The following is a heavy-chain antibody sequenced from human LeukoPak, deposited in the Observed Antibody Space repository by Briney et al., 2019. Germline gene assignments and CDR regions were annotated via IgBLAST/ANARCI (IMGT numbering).Heavy chain of an antibody. CDR1: GGSMISYS. CDR2: IFPSGTT. J-gene: IGHJ4*02. D-gene: IGHD3-10*01. Sequence: PSETLSLTCTVSGGSMISYSWNWIRQPAGKGLEWIGRIFPSGTTKYHPPLKSRVTMSVDTSKNHFSLKLTSVTAADTAVYYCARDDYYGSGSYPPFDYWGQGTLVTVSS. CDR3: ARDDYYGSGSYPPFDY. V-gene: IGHV4-4*07.